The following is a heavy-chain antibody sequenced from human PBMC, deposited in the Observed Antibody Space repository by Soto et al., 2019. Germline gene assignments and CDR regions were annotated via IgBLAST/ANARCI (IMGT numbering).Heavy chain of an antibody. Sequence: ASVKVSCKASGYTFTSYARHCVRQAPGQRLEWMGWINAGNGNTKYSQKFQGRVTITRDTSASTAYMELSSLRSEDTAVYYCSRESSIGTTSDFWGQGTLVTVSS. CDR3: SRESSIGTTSDF. J-gene: IGHJ4*02. D-gene: IGHD1-7*01. CDR2: INAGNGNT. V-gene: IGHV1-3*01. CDR1: GYTFTSYA.